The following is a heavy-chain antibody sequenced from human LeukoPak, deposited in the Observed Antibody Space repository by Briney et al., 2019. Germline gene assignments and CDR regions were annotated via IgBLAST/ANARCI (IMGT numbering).Heavy chain of an antibody. Sequence: PSETLSLTCTVSGGSISSSSYYWGWIRQPPGKCMEWIGSIHHNGKTYYNPSLESRVTISVDTSKSQISLHLSSLTAADTAMYYCASLHYYDSSGSYYAYFDYWGQGTLVTVSS. V-gene: IGHV4-39*01. CDR2: IHHNGKT. D-gene: IGHD3-22*01. CDR3: ASLHYYDSSGSYYAYFDY. CDR1: GGSISSSSYY. J-gene: IGHJ4*02.